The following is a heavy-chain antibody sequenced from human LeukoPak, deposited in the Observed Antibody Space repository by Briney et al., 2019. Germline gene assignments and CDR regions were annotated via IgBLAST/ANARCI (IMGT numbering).Heavy chain of an antibody. CDR3: AKEALGMVRGVISRRMNVY. CDR1: GFTFSSYA. J-gene: IGHJ4*02. Sequence: GGSLRLSCAASGFTFSSYAMSWVRQAPGKGLEWVSAISGSGGSTYYADSVKGRFTISRDNSKNTLYLQMNSLRAEDTAVYYCAKEALGMVRGVISRRMNVYWGQGTLVTVSS. V-gene: IGHV3-23*01. D-gene: IGHD3-10*01. CDR2: ISGSGGST.